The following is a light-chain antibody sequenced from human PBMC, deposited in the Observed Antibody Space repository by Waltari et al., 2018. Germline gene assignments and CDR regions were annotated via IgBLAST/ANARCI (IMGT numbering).Light chain of an antibody. Sequence: SYELTQPSSVSVSPGQTARITCSGDVLANKYARWFPQKPGQAPVQVIYTDSERPSGLPERFSGSNSGTTVTLTSSGAQVEDEADYYCYSAADNNPVVFGGGTKLTVL. CDR2: TDS. V-gene: IGLV3-27*01. CDR1: VLANKY. CDR3: YSAADNNPVV. J-gene: IGLJ2*01.